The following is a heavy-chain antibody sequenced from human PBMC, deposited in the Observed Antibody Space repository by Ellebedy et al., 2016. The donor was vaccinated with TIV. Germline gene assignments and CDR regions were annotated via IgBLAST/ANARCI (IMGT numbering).Heavy chain of an antibody. V-gene: IGHV3-7*01. CDR2: IHPDGSEK. Sequence: PGGSLRLSCAASGLTFSSHAMSWVRQAPGKGLEWVANIHPDGSEKYYVDSVRGRFTISRDNAKNSLYLQINSLRAEDTAVYYCARLIGGTCQCAFDIWGQGTMVTVSS. J-gene: IGHJ3*02. CDR1: GLTFSSHA. D-gene: IGHD2-15*01. CDR3: ARLIGGTCQCAFDI.